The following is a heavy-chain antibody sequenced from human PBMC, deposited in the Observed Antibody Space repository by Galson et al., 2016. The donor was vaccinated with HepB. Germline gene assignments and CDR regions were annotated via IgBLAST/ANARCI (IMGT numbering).Heavy chain of an antibody. D-gene: IGHD3-22*01. Sequence: SLRLSCAASGFTFTSHGMSWVRQAPGQGLEWVSYISPNSSTIYYAHSVQGRFTITTDNGTNSLYLQMSSLRAEDTAVYYCARDPTRNYYDSSSYYYFSAGWFDPWGQGTLVTVSS. J-gene: IGHJ5*02. CDR2: ISPNSSTI. CDR1: GFTFTSHG. V-gene: IGHV3-48*04. CDR3: ARDPTRNYYDSSSYYYFSAGWFDP.